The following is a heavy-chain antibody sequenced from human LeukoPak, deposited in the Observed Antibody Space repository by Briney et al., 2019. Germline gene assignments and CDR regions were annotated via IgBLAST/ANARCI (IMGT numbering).Heavy chain of an antibody. J-gene: IGHJ4*02. CDR2: FDPEDGET. Sequence: ASVKVSCKVSGYTLTELSMHWVRQAPGKGLEWMGGFDPEDGETIYAQKFQGRVTMTEDTSTDTAYMELSSLRSEDTAVYYCATKRLVRKGVDPREYYFDYWGQGTLVTVSS. CDR1: GYTLTELS. D-gene: IGHD6-19*01. CDR3: ATKRLVRKGVDPREYYFDY. V-gene: IGHV1-24*01.